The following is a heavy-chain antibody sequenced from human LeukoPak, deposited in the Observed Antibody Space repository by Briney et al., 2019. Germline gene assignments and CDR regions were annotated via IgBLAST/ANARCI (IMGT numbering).Heavy chain of an antibody. CDR1: GGSISSYY. J-gene: IGHJ4*02. D-gene: IGHD3-22*01. Sequence: PSETLSLTCTVSGGSISSYYWSWIRRPAGKGLEWIGRIYTSGSTNYNPSLKSRVTMSVDTSKNQFSLKLSSVTAADTAVYYCARGHYYDSSGAPGAFDYWGQGTLVTVSS. CDR2: IYTSGST. V-gene: IGHV4-4*07. CDR3: ARGHYYDSSGAPGAFDY.